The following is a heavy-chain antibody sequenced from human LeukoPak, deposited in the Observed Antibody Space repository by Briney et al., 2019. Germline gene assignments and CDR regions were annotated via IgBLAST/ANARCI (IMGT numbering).Heavy chain of an antibody. CDR1: GFTFSSYA. D-gene: IGHD3-10*01. Sequence: GGSLRLSCAASGFTFSSYAMSWVRQAPGKGLEWVSAISGSGGSTYYADSVKGRFTISRDNSKNTLYLQMNSLRAEDTAVYYCAKDLSNYGSGSDAFDIWGQGTMVTVSS. J-gene: IGHJ3*02. CDR3: AKDLSNYGSGSDAFDI. CDR2: ISGSGGST. V-gene: IGHV3-23*01.